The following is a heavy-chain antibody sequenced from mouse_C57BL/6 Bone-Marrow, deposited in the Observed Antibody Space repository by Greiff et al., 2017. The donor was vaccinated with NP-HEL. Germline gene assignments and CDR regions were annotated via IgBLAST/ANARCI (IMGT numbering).Heavy chain of an antibody. CDR2: IYPGSGGT. Sequence: QVQLQQPGAELVKPGASVKMSCKASGYNFTSYWITWVKQRPGQGLEWIGDIYPGSGGTKYTEQFKGKATMTVDTSSSTAYMQLSSLTSEDSAVYYCARSGVYYWGQGTTLTVSS. CDR1: GYNFTSYW. J-gene: IGHJ2*01. V-gene: IGHV1-55*01. D-gene: IGHD3-2*02. CDR3: ARSGVYY.